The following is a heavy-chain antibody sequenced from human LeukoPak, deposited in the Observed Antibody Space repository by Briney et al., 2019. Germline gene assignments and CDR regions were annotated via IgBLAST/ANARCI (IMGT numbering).Heavy chain of an antibody. CDR2: INPNGGST. CDR1: GYTFTSYY. Sequence: ASVNVSCKASGYTFTSYYMHWVRQAPGQGLEWMGIINPNGGSTNSAQKFQRRLTMTRDTYTRTVYMELSSLRSEDTAIYYCASGGGGGPFPCDYWGQGALVTGSS. V-gene: IGHV1-46*01. CDR3: ASGGGGGPFPCDY. J-gene: IGHJ4*02. D-gene: IGHD3-16*01.